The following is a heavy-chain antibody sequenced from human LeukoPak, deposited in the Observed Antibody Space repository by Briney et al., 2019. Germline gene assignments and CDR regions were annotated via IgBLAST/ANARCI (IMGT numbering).Heavy chain of an antibody. CDR2: ITGFRGNT. CDR3: ARGTVIFSLDY. V-gene: IGHV1-2*02. J-gene: IGHJ4*02. CDR1: GYTFTDYS. Sequence: GASVKVSCKASGYTFTDYSVTWVRQAPGQGLEWMGWITGFRGNTNYAQKFQGRVTMTGDTSINAAYMELNRLRSDDTAVYYCARGTVIFSLDYWGQGTLVTVSS. D-gene: IGHD3-10*01.